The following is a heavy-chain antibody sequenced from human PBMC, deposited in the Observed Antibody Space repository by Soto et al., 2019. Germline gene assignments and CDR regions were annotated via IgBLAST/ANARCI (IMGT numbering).Heavy chain of an antibody. CDR3: AKRTISSSLFDYGMDV. CDR1: GFTFSSYG. D-gene: IGHD6-6*01. CDR2: ISYDGSNK. J-gene: IGHJ6*02. V-gene: IGHV3-30*18. Sequence: QSGGSLRLSFAASGFTFSSYGMHWVRQAPGKGLEWVAVISYDGSNKYYAASVKGRFTISRDNSKNTLYLQMNSLRAEATAVYYCAKRTISSSLFDYGMDVWGQGTKVTVSS.